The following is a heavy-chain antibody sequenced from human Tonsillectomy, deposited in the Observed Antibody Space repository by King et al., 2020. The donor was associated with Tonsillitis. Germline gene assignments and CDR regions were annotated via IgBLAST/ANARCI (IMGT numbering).Heavy chain of an antibody. CDR2: LSSRSNYI. D-gene: IGHD5-18*01. CDR3: AKGLSLDTSMVTDHDAFDI. CDR1: GFAFSSYR. Sequence: DVQLVESGGGLVKPGGSLRLSCAASGFAFSSYRMNWVRQAPGKGLEWVSSLSSRSNYIYYAESVQGRFTISRDNAKNSLYLQMNSLRGEDTAIYYCAKGLSLDTSMVTDHDAFDIWGPGTMVTVSS. J-gene: IGHJ3*02. V-gene: IGHV3-21*01.